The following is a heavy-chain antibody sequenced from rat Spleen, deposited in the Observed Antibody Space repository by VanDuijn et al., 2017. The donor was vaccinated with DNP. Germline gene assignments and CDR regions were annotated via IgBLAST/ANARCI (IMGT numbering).Heavy chain of an antibody. CDR3: ARHFLFNYGSYGAMDA. J-gene: IGHJ4*01. CDR1: GFTFSDNN. CDR2: ISTSGGST. V-gene: IGHV5-7*01. D-gene: IGHD1-3*01. Sequence: EVQLVDSGGGLVQPGGSLNLSCGVSGFTFSDNNMAWVRQAPKKGLEWVATISTSGGSTYYRDSVKGRFTVSRDNAKSTLYLQMDSLRSEDTATYYCARHFLFNYGSYGAMDAWGQGTSVTVSS.